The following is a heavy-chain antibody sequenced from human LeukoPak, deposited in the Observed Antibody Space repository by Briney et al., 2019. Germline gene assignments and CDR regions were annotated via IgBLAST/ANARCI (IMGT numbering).Heavy chain of an antibody. CDR1: GYTFTTYG. J-gene: IGHJ4*02. V-gene: IGHV1-18*01. CDR2: ISAYSGST. Sequence: GASVKVSCKASGYTFTTYGIIWVRQAPGQGLEWMGWISAYSGSTNYAQNLQGRVTMTTDTSTSTAYMELRSLRSDDTAVYYCARHYGGTFFDYWGQGTLVTVSS. CDR3: ARHYGGTFFDY. D-gene: IGHD4-23*01.